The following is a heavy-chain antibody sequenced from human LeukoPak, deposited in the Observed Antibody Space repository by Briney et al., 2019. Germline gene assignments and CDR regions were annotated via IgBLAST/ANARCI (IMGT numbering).Heavy chain of an antibody. CDR1: GFTFSSYA. J-gene: IGHJ5*02. CDR2: ISGSGGST. CDR3: AKDRPQGLRQRLLWFGELLGWFDP. Sequence: PGGSLRLSCAASGFTFSSYAMSWVRQAPGKGLEWVSAISGSGGSTYYADSVKGRFTISRDNSKNTLYLQMNSLRAEDTAVYYCAKDRPQGLRQRLLWFGELLGWFDPWGQGTLVTVSS. D-gene: IGHD3-10*01. V-gene: IGHV3-23*01.